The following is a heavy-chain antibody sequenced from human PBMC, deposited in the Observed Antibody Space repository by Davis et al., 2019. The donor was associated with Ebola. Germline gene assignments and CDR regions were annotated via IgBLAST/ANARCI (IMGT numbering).Heavy chain of an antibody. D-gene: IGHD6-19*01. CDR3: ARGTMYSSGWYFDF. CDR2: VYYSGST. Sequence: SETLSLTCTVSGGSMSGYYWSWIRQPPGKGLEWIANVYYSGSTNYNPSLKSRVTISVDTSKNQFSLKLSSVTAADTAVYYCARGTMYSSGWYFDFWGQGTLVTVSS. J-gene: IGHJ4*02. CDR1: GGSMSGYY. V-gene: IGHV4-59*01.